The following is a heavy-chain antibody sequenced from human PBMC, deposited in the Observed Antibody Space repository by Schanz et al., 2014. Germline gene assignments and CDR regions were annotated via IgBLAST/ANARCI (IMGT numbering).Heavy chain of an antibody. CDR3: ARGPSQGYSYGHNIGAYYYGMDV. J-gene: IGHJ6*02. CDR2: IIPILGIA. CDR1: GYTFTSYG. Sequence: QVQLVQSGAEVKKPGASVKVSCKASGYTFTSYGISWVRQAPGQGLEWMGWIIPILGIANYAQKFQGRVTITADKSTSTASMELSSLRSEDTAVYYCARGPSQGYSYGHNIGAYYYGMDVWGQGTTVTVSS. D-gene: IGHD5-18*01. V-gene: IGHV1-69*10.